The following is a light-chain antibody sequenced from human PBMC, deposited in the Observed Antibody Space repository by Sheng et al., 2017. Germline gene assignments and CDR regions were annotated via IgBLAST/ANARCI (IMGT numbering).Light chain of an antibody. CDR2: DAS. J-gene: IGKJ4*01. V-gene: IGKV3-11*01. CDR1: QSVDTF. Sequence: DIELTQSPATLSLSPGERATLSCRASQSVDTFLAWYQQKPGQAPRLLIYDASNRAAGVPARFSGSGSGTEFTLTISSLQSEDFAVYYCQHYDKWPLPFGGGTKVEIK. CDR3: QHYDKWPLP.